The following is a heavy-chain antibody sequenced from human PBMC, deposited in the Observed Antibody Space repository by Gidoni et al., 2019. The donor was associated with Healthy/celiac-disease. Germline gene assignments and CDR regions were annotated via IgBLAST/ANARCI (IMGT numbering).Heavy chain of an antibody. Sequence: QVQLQQWGAGLLKPSETLSLTCAVYGGSFSGYYWSWIRQPPGKGLEWIGEINHSGSTNYNPSLKSRVTISVDTSKNQFSLKLRSVTAADTAVYYCARVYYDFWSGYPNWFDPWGQGTLVTVSS. CDR2: INHSGST. CDR3: ARVYYDFWSGYPNWFDP. D-gene: IGHD3-3*01. V-gene: IGHV4-34*01. CDR1: GGSFSGYY. J-gene: IGHJ5*02.